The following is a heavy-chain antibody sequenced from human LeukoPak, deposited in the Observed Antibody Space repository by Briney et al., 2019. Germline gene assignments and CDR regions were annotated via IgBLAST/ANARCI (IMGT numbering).Heavy chain of an antibody. V-gene: IGHV1-24*01. D-gene: IGHD4-17*01. CDR3: ATDSGDYVRAFDY. Sequence: ASVKVSCKVSGYTLTELSMHWVRQGPGKGLEWMGGFDPEDGETIYAQKFQGRVTMTEDTSTDTAYMELSSLRSEDTAVYYCATDSGDYVRAFDYWGQGTLVTVSS. J-gene: IGHJ4*02. CDR2: FDPEDGET. CDR1: GYTLTELS.